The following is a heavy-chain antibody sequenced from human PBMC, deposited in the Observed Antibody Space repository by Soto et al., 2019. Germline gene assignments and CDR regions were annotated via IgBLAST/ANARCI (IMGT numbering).Heavy chain of an antibody. V-gene: IGHV1-69*13. Sequence: GASVKVSCKASGGTFSSYAISWVRQAPGQGLEWMGGIIPIFGTANYAQKFQGRVTITADESTSTAYMELSSLRSEDTAVYYCARDRRGSYPPYYYYGMDVWGQGTTVTVSS. J-gene: IGHJ6*02. CDR3: ARDRRGSYPPYYYYGMDV. CDR1: GGTFSSYA. CDR2: IIPIFGTA. D-gene: IGHD1-26*01.